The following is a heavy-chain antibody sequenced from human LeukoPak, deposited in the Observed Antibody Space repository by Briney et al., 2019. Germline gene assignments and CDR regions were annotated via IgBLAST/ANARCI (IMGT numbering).Heavy chain of an antibody. CDR2: INHSGST. CDR3: ARGSDSSSWYLGYYYYGMDV. J-gene: IGHJ6*02. Sequence: SETLSLTCAVYGGSFSGYYWSWIRQPPGKGLEWIGEINHSGSTNYNPSLKSRVTISVDTSKNQFSLKLSSVTAADTAVYYCARGSDSSSWYLGYYYYGMDVWGQGTTVTVSS. CDR1: GGSFSGYY. D-gene: IGHD6-13*01. V-gene: IGHV4-34*01.